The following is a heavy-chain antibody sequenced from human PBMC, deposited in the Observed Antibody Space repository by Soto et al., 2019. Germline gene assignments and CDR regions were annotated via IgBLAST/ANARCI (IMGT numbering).Heavy chain of an antibody. CDR3: ARDGLLAGIVGANYLDY. V-gene: IGHV3-30-3*01. D-gene: IGHD1-26*01. J-gene: IGHJ4*02. CDR1: GFTFSSYA. CDR2: ISYDGSNK. Sequence: QVQLVESGGGVVQPGRSLRLSCAASGFTFSSYAMHWVRQAPGKGLEWVAVISYDGSNKYYADSVKGRFTISRDNYKDTLYLQMNSLRAEDTAVYYCARDGLLAGIVGANYLDYWGQGTLVTVSS.